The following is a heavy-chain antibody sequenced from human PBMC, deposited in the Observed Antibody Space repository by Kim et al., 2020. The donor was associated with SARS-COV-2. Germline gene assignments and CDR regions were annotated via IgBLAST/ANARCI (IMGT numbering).Heavy chain of an antibody. Sequence: YNPSLNSRVTISVDTSKNQFSLKLSSVTAADTAVYYCARDLGRYQYGMDVWGQGTTVTVSS. J-gene: IGHJ6*02. CDR3: ARDLGRYQYGMDV. D-gene: IGHD3-16*01. V-gene: IGHV4-59*01.